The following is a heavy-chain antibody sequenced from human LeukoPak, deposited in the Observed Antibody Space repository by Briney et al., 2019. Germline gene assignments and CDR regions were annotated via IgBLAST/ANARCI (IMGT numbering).Heavy chain of an antibody. Sequence: GESLKISCKGAGYSFTSYWISWVRQMPGKGLEWMGRIDPSGSYINYSPSFQGHVTISADKSISTAYLQCSSLKASDTAMYYCARHGLVGRGSSGDIDYWGQGTLVTVSS. V-gene: IGHV5-10-1*01. D-gene: IGHD2-21*01. CDR2: IDPSGSYI. CDR1: GYSFTSYW. CDR3: ARHGLVGRGSSGDIDY. J-gene: IGHJ4*02.